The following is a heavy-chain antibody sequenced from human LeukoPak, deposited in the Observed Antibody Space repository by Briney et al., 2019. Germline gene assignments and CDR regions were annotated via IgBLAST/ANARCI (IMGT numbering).Heavy chain of an antibody. CDR1: GYTFTGYY. J-gene: IGHJ4*02. CDR2: INPNNGGT. V-gene: IGHV1-2*02. Sequence: GASVKVSCKASGYTFTGYYMHWVRQAPGQGLEWMGWINPNNGGTNYAQKFQGRVTMTRDTSISTAYMELSRLTSDDTAVYYCARGRGTTSSNFDYWGQGILVTVSS. D-gene: IGHD2-2*01. CDR3: ARGRGTTSSNFDY.